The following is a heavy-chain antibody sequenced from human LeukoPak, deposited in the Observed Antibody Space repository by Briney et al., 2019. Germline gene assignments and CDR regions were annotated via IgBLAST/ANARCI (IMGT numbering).Heavy chain of an antibody. CDR3: ARESTFWSGYSLDWFDP. D-gene: IGHD3-3*01. CDR1: GGFISSGAYY. J-gene: IGHJ5*02. Sequence: QTSETLSLTCTVSGGFISSGAYYWSWIRQPPGNGLEWIGYIYHSGSTYYNPSLKSRVTISVDRSKNQFSLKLSSVTAADTAVYYCARESTFWSGYSLDWFDPWGQGTLVTVSS. CDR2: IYHSGST. V-gene: IGHV4-30-2*01.